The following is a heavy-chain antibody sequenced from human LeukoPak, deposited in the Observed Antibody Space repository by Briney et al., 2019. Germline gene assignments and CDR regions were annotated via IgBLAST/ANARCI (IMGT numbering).Heavy chain of an antibody. J-gene: IGHJ3*02. CDR2: ISASGGST. D-gene: IGHD1-26*01. CDR1: GFTFSSYA. CDR3: AKDYRGPGAFDI. Sequence: GGSLRLSCAASGFTFSSYAMNWVRQAPGKGLEWVSAISASGGSTYYADSVKGRFTISRDNSKNTLYLQMNSLRAEDTAVYYCAKDYRGPGAFDIWGQGTMVTVSS. V-gene: IGHV3-23*01.